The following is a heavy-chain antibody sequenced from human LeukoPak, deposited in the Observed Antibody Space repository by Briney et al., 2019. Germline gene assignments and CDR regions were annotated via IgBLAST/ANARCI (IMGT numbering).Heavy chain of an antibody. V-gene: IGHV3-23*01. Sequence: PGGSLRLSCAVSGFTFSSYVMSWVRQAPGKGLEWVSGISGSGGSTYYADSVKGRFTISRDNSKNTLFLQMNSLRADDTAVYYCARRSTMIVSGGGTYFDYWGQGTLVTVSS. CDR1: GFTFSSYV. D-gene: IGHD3-22*01. J-gene: IGHJ4*02. CDR2: ISGSGGST. CDR3: ARRSTMIVSGGGTYFDY.